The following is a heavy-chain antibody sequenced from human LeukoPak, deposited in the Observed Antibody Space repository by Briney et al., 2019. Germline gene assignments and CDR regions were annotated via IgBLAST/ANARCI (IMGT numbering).Heavy chain of an antibody. D-gene: IGHD6-13*01. V-gene: IGHV3-21*01. J-gene: IGHJ6*03. CDR2: ISSSSSYI. CDR3: ARDPQVTGYSIIYYYYYYMDV. Sequence: PGRSLRLSCAASGLTFSSYSMNWVRQAPGKGLEWVSSISSSSSYIYYADSVKGRFTISRDNAKNSLYLQMNSLRAEDTAVYYCARDPQVTGYSIIYYYYYYMDVWGKGTTVTVSS. CDR1: GLTFSSYS.